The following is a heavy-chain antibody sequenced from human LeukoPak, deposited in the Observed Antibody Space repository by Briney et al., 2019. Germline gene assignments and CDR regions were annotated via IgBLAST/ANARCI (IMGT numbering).Heavy chain of an antibody. CDR1: GGTFSSYA. CDR3: ASGSYHQYYFDY. V-gene: IGHV1-69*05. CDR2: IIPIFGTA. J-gene: IGHJ4*02. Sequence: SVKVSCKASGGTFSSYAISWVRQAPGQGLEWMGGIIPIFGTANYAQKFQGRVMITTDESTSTAYMELSSLRSEDTAVYYRASGSYHQYYFDYWGQGTLVTVSS. D-gene: IGHD1-26*01.